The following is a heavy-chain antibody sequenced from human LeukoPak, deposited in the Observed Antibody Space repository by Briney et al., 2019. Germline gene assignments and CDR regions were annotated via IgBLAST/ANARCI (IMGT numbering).Heavy chain of an antibody. V-gene: IGHV4-59*11. CDR3: ARDRGYSGYDPEGFDY. J-gene: IGHJ4*02. Sequence: SETLSLTCTVSGGSISSHYWSWLRQPPGKGLEWIGYIYYSGSTNYNPSLKSRVTISVDTSKNQFSLKLSSVTAADTAVYYCARDRGYSGYDPEGFDYWGQGTLVTVSS. CDR1: GGSISSHY. D-gene: IGHD5-12*01. CDR2: IYYSGST.